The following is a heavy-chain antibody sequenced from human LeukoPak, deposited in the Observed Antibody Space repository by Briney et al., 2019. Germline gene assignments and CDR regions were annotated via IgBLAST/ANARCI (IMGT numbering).Heavy chain of an antibody. CDR1: GFTFNKYA. Sequence: GGSLRLSCAASGFTFNKYAMTWVRQAPGKGLVWVAVISASGDNTDYADSVKGRFSISRDNSKNTLSLQMNSLRVEDTAVYYCAKVVGTGTTPTDYWGQGTLVTVSS. J-gene: IGHJ4*02. CDR3: AKVVGTGTTPTDY. CDR2: ISASGDNT. D-gene: IGHD1-1*01. V-gene: IGHV3-23*01.